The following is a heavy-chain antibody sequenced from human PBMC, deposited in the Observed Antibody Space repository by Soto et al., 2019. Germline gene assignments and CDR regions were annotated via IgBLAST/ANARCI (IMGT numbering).Heavy chain of an antibody. Sequence: GGSLRLSCAAPGFTFSSYAMSWVRQAPGKGLEWVSAISGSGGSTYYADSVKGRFTISRDNSKNTLYLQMNSLRAEDTAVYYCAKNGVPGYYRRFDYWGQGTLVTVSS. CDR1: GFTFSSYA. V-gene: IGHV3-23*01. D-gene: IGHD3-22*01. CDR3: AKNGVPGYYRRFDY. J-gene: IGHJ4*02. CDR2: ISGSGGST.